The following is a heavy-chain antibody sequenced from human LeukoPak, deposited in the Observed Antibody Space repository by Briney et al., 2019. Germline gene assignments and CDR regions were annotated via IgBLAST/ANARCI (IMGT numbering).Heavy chain of an antibody. Sequence: GGSLRLSCAASGFTFSSYAMSWVRQAPGKGLEWVSAISGSGGSTYYADSVKGRFTISRGNSKNTLYLQMNSLRAEDTAVYYCAKDRGEGYYDFWSGYYSDYWGQGTLVTVSS. CDR3: AKDRGEGYYDFWSGYYSDY. J-gene: IGHJ4*02. V-gene: IGHV3-23*01. CDR1: GFTFSSYA. CDR2: ISGSGGST. D-gene: IGHD3-3*01.